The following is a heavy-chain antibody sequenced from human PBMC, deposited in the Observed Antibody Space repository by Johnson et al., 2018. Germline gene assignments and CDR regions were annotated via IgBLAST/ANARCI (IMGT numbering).Heavy chain of an antibody. Sequence: VQLVQSGGGLVKPGGSLRLTCAASGFIFGTYSMNWVRQAPGKGLEWVSSISTSSSYINYADSVKGRFTISRDNAKNSLYLQMNSLRAEDTAGYYCSRDLTTVTTNAESFRPWGQGTLGTVSA. V-gene: IGHV3-21*01. CDR3: SRDLTTVTTNAESFRP. J-gene: IGHJ1*01. CDR1: GFIFGTYS. D-gene: IGHD4-17*01. CDR2: ISTSSSYI.